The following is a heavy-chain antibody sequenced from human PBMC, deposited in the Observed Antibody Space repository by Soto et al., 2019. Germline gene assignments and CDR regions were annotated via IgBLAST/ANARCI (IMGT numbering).Heavy chain of an antibody. CDR1: GCSITITNS. CDR2: IHHSWST. D-gene: IGHD2-21*02. Sequence: SENLHLTSDVSGCSITITNSCSWVRQPPGKGLQWIGEIHHSWSTNYILSLISRVIISVDKSKIQFSLKLSSVTAADTAVYYCASQRYCDDDCYLFDYWGQG. CDR3: ASQRYCDDDCYLFDY. J-gene: IGHJ4*02. V-gene: IGHV4-4*02.